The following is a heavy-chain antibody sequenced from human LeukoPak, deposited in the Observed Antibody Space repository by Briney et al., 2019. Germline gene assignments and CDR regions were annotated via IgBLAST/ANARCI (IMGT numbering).Heavy chain of an antibody. J-gene: IGHJ4*02. CDR3: ATRSDGYSQFDF. Sequence: GESLKISCKASGYNFTSYWIGWVRQMPGKGLEWMGIIYPGDSDTRYSPSFQGQVTISADKSVSTAYLQWSSLKASDSAIYYCATRSDGYSQFDFWGQGTLVTVSS. D-gene: IGHD5-24*01. V-gene: IGHV5-51*01. CDR1: GYNFTSYW. CDR2: IYPGDSDT.